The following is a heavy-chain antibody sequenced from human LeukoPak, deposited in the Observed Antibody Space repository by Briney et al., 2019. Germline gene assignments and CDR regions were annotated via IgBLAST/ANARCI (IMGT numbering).Heavy chain of an antibody. CDR2: IYYSGST. CDR3: ARGRLGIVDY. V-gene: IGHV4-39*01. J-gene: IGHJ4*02. Sequence: TLSLTCTVSGGSISSGSYYWGWIRQPPGKGLEWIGSIYYSGSTYYNPSLKSRVTISVDTSKNQFSLKLSSVTAADTAVYYCARGRLGIVDYWGQGTLVTVSS. CDR1: GGSISSGSYY. D-gene: IGHD1-14*01.